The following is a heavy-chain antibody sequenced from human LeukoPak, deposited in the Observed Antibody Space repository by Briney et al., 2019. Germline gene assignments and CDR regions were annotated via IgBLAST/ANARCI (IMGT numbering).Heavy chain of an antibody. CDR2: ISSSSSYI. D-gene: IGHD5-24*01. Sequence: GGSLRLSCEGSAFIFSGHWMNWVRQTPGKGLEWVSSISSSSSYIYYADSVKGRFTISIDNAKNSLYLQMNSLRAEDTAVYYCARERDGYNYVFDYWGQGTLVTVSS. CDR1: AFIFSGHW. CDR3: ARERDGYNYVFDY. J-gene: IGHJ4*02. V-gene: IGHV3-21*01.